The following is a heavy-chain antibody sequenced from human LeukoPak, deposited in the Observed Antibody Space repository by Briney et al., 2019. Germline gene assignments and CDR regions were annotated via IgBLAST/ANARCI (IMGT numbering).Heavy chain of an antibody. CDR2: IHCAGTT. D-gene: IGHD3-22*01. CDR1: GFTVSSNF. Sequence: GGSLRLSCAASGFTVSSNFMSWVRRPPGKGLEWGTVIHCAGTTYYADSVKGRFTISIDNSKNTLYLQMSSLRVEDTAVYYCARLHHDSSGYYLDYWGQGTLVTVSS. V-gene: IGHV3-53*01. J-gene: IGHJ4*02. CDR3: ARLHHDSSGYYLDY.